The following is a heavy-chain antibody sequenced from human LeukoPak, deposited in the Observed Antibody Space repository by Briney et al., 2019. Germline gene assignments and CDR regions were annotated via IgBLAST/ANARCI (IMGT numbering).Heavy chain of an antibody. V-gene: IGHV3-7*01. J-gene: IGHJ3*02. Sequence: GGSLRLSCAASEFIFSSYWMSWVRQAPGKGLEWVATINQDGSDKYYVDSVKGRFTISRDNAKNSLDLQMNSLRVEDTAVYYCARKLFPYDAFDIWGQGTMVTVSS. D-gene: IGHD3-10*01. CDR2: INQDGSDK. CDR1: EFIFSSYW. CDR3: ARKLFPYDAFDI.